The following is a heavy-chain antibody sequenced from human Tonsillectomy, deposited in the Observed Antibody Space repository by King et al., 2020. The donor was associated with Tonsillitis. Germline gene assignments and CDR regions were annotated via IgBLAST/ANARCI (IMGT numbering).Heavy chain of an antibody. Sequence: VQLVESGGGLVKPGGSLRLSCAASGFIFRTYYMNWVRQAPGQGLEWVSSISSNSSYIYYADSVEGRFTISRDNAKNSLYLQMNSLRGEDTAVYYCSRSPSPRDYYDPYYFDYWGQGALVTVSS. D-gene: IGHD3-22*01. CDR1: GFIFRTYY. J-gene: IGHJ4*02. V-gene: IGHV3-21*01. CDR2: ISSNSSYI. CDR3: SRSPSPRDYYDPYYFDY.